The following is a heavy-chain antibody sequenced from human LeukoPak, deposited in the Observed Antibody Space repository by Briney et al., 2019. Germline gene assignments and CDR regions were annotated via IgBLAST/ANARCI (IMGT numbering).Heavy chain of an antibody. CDR1: GFTFSSYG. Sequence: PGGSLRLSCADSGFTFSSYGMNWVRQAPGKGVEWVSFIGSSGTIIYYADSVKGRFTISRDNANNLLYLQMNSLRAEDTAVYYFARGKFWVFDFWGQGTLVTVSS. V-gene: IGHV3-48*03. CDR2: IGSSGTII. CDR3: ARGKFWVFDF. J-gene: IGHJ4*02. D-gene: IGHD3-16*01.